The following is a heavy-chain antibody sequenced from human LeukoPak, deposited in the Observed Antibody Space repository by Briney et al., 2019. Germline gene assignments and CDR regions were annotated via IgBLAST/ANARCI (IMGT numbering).Heavy chain of an antibody. CDR3: ATDSSGYLGAFDI. J-gene: IGHJ3*02. D-gene: IGHD3-22*01. CDR1: GGSISSYY. CDR2: IYYSGST. V-gene: IGHV4-59*01. Sequence: SETLSLTCTVSGGSISSYYWSWIRQPPGKGLEWIGYIYYSGSTNYNPSLMSRVTISVDTSKNQFSLKLSSVTAADTAVYYCATDSSGYLGAFDIWGQGTMVTVSS.